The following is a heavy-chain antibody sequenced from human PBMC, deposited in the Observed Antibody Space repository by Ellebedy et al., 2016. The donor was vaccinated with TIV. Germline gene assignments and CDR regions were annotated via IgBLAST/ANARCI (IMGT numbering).Heavy chain of an antibody. Sequence: ASVKVSCXASGYTFTGYYMHWVRQAPGQGLEWMGWINPNSGGTNYAQKFQGWVTMTRDTSISTAYMELSRLRSEDTAVYYCARGHSSSSDDYFDYWGQGTLVTVSS. CDR1: GYTFTGYY. D-gene: IGHD6-6*01. J-gene: IGHJ4*02. CDR3: ARGHSSSSDDYFDY. CDR2: INPNSGGT. V-gene: IGHV1-2*04.